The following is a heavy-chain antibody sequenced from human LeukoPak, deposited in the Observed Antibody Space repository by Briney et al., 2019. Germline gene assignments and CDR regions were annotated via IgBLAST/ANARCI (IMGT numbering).Heavy chain of an antibody. D-gene: IGHD2-15*01. J-gene: IGHJ4*02. Sequence: GGSLRLSCAASGFTFSTYDISWVRQAPGKGLEWVSTFSSSGNMTYYADSVKGRFTISRDNSKNTLYLQMNSLRAEDTAVYYCTREQDREAAATVIGDSWGQGTLVTVSS. CDR1: GFTFSTYD. CDR3: TREQDREAAATVIGDS. V-gene: IGHV3-23*01. CDR2: FSSSGNMT.